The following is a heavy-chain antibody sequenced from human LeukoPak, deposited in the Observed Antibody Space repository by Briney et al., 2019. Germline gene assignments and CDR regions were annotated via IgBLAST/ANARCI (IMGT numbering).Heavy chain of an antibody. J-gene: IGHJ4*02. D-gene: IGHD3-10*01. V-gene: IGHV3-15*01. Sequence: GGSLRLSCAASGFTFSHAWMSWVRQAPGKGLEWVGRIKSKTDGGTTDYAAPVKGRFTISRDDSKNTLYLQMNSLKTEDTAVYYCTVVNFGSGSYPLGYWGQGTLVTVSS. CDR3: TVVNFGSGSYPLGY. CDR2: IKSKTDGGTT. CDR1: GFTFSHAW.